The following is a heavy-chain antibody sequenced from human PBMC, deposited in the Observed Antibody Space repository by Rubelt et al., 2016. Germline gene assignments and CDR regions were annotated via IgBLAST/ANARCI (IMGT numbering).Heavy chain of an antibody. CDR1: GLSLSTSGVG. CDR3: AHSRIAANFDY. Sequence: QITLKESGPTLVKPTQTLTLTLTFSGLSLSTSGVGVGWTLQPPGNALEWLSLLYWVDATRYSPSLKSSLTITQDTSKNQVVLTMTNMDPVDTATYYCAHSRIAANFDYWGQGTLVTVSS. D-gene: IGHD6-13*01. CDR2: LYWVDAT. V-gene: IGHV2-5*02. J-gene: IGHJ4*02.